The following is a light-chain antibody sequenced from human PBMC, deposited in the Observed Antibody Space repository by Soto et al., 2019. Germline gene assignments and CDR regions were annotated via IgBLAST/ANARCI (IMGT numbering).Light chain of an antibody. Sequence: VLTQPPSMSGAPGQRVTISCTGSSSNIGAGYDVHWYQHLPGTAPKLLIYGNTNRPSGVPDRFSGSKSGTSASLAITGLQAEDESDYYCQSHDSSLNSWVFGGGTKLTVL. J-gene: IGLJ3*02. V-gene: IGLV1-40*01. CDR1: SSNIGAGYD. CDR3: QSHDSSLNSWV. CDR2: GNT.